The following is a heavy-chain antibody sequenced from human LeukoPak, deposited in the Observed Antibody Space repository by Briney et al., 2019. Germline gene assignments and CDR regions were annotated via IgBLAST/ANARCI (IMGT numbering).Heavy chain of an antibody. CDR3: ARDGYSFGHDFDY. J-gene: IGHJ4*02. CDR1: GFTFSRTW. CDR2: INGDGSEE. V-gene: IGHV3-7*01. D-gene: IGHD5-18*01. Sequence: GGSLRLSCAASGFTFSRTWMSWVRHSPGKGLEWVANINGDGSEEYYVDSVKGRFTISRANARSSLYLQMNSLRAEDTAVYYCARDGYSFGHDFDYWGQGTLVTVSS.